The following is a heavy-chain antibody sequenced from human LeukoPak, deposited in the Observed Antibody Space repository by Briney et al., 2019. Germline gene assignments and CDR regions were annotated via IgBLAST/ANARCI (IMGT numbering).Heavy chain of an antibody. V-gene: IGHV3-48*03. CDR3: ARDPFRDYDSSGYFDF. Sequence: PGGSLRLSCTTSGFTFSHYETNWVRQAPGKGLEWVSYISSSGSTRYYADSVKGRFTISRDNAKNSLHLQMNSLRAEDTAVYYCARDPFRDYDSSGYFDFWGQGTPVTVSS. CDR2: ISSSGSTR. J-gene: IGHJ4*02. D-gene: IGHD3-22*01. CDR1: GFTFSHYE.